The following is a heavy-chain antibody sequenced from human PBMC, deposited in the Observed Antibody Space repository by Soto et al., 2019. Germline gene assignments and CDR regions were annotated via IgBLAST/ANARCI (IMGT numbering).Heavy chain of an antibody. D-gene: IGHD3-22*01. V-gene: IGHV4-4*02. Sequence: SETLSLTCAVSGVSISSGNWWTWVRQSPQRGLEYIGEIFHDGTANYYPSFERRVAISVDTSKNQFSLKLTSVTAADTAIYFCARIVYDTSLNYMYFAFWGQGTLVTVSS. CDR2: IFHDGTA. CDR3: ARIVYDTSLNYMYFAF. CDR1: GVSISSGNW. J-gene: IGHJ4*02.